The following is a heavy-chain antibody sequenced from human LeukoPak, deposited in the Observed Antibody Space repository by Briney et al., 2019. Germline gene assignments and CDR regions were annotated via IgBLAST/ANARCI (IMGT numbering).Heavy chain of an antibody. D-gene: IGHD2-15*01. Sequence: SVKVSCKASGGTFSSYAISWVRQAPGQGLEWMGGIIPIFGTANYAQRFQGRVTITADKSTSTAYMELSSLRSEDTAVYYCARDGGYCSGGSCSNDAFDIWGQGTMVTVSS. J-gene: IGHJ3*02. CDR2: IIPIFGTA. CDR3: ARDGGYCSGGSCSNDAFDI. V-gene: IGHV1-69*06. CDR1: GGTFSSYA.